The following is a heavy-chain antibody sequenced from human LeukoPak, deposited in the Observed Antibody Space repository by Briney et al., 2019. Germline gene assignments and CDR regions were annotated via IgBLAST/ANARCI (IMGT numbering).Heavy chain of an antibody. CDR2: IIPILGTA. V-gene: IGHV1-69*13. D-gene: IGHD3-22*01. CDR1: GGTFSSYA. CDR3: ARSLYYYDSSGYYPIGY. Sequence: ASVKVSCKASGGTFSSYAISWVRQAPGQGLEWMGGIIPILGTANYAQKFQGRVTITADESTSTAYMELSSLRSEDTAVYYCARSLYYYDSSGYYPIGYWGQGTLVTVSS. J-gene: IGHJ4*02.